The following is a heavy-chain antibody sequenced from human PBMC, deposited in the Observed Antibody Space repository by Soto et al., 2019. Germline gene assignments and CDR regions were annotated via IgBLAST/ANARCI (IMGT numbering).Heavy chain of an antibody. CDR1: GDSVSSNSAA. V-gene: IGHV6-1*01. J-gene: IGHJ5*02. CDR3: ASTAGYSSGWYSIGDLFDP. CDR2: TYYRSKWYN. D-gene: IGHD6-19*01. Sequence: SQTLSLTCAISGDSVSSNSAAWNWIRQSPSRGLEWLGRTYYRSKWYNDYAVSVKSRITINPDTSKNQFSLQLNSVTPEDTAVYYCASTAGYSSGWYSIGDLFDPWGQGTLVTVSS.